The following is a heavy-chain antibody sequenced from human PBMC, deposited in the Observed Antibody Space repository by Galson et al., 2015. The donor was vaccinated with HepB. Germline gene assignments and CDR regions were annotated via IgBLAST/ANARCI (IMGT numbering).Heavy chain of an antibody. CDR3: ARGHRGTGTTFSYSYFDY. CDR2: MNPNSGNT. Sequence: SVKVSCKASGYTFTSYDINWVRQATGQGLEWMGWMNPNSGNTGYAQKFQGRVTMTRNTSINTAYMELSSLKSEDTAVYYCARGHRGTGTTFSYSYFDYWGQGPLVTVSS. J-gene: IGHJ4*02. V-gene: IGHV1-8*01. CDR1: GYTFTSYD. D-gene: IGHD1-14*01.